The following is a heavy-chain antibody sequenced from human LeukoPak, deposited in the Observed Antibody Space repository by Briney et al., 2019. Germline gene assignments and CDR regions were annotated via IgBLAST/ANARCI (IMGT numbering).Heavy chain of an antibody. J-gene: IGHJ6*03. CDR1: GFTFSNYA. Sequence: GGSLRLSCAASGFTFSNYAMSWVRQAPGKGLEWVSAIGAPGFSTYYADSVKGRFTISRDNSKNTLYLQMNSLRAEDTAVYFCAKDCIRYFGPMDVWGKGTTVTVSS. D-gene: IGHD3-9*01. CDR3: AKDCIRYFGPMDV. V-gene: IGHV3-23*01. CDR2: IGAPGFST.